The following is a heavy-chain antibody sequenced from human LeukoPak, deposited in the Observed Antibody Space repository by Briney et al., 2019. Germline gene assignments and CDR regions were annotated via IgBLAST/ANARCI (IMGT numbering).Heavy chain of an antibody. CDR1: GGSISSGGYY. J-gene: IGHJ4*02. CDR2: IYYSGST. V-gene: IGHV4-31*03. CDR3: ARAIGPRGYCTNGVCYRYYFDY. D-gene: IGHD2-8*01. Sequence: SETLSLTCTVSGGSISSGGYYWSWIRQHPGKGLEWIGYIYYSGSTYYNPSLKSRVTISVDTSKNQFSPKLSSVTAADTAVYYCARAIGPRGYCTNGVCYRYYFDYWGQGTLVTVSS.